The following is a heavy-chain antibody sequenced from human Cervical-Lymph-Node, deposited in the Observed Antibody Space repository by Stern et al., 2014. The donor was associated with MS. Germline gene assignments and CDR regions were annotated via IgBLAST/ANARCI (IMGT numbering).Heavy chain of an antibody. D-gene: IGHD6-13*01. CDR2: ISLDGGRT. CDR1: GFTFDDYT. CDR3: AKDKGRIGIVAADTYFDY. V-gene: IGHV3-43*01. Sequence: QLVESGGVVVQPGGSLRLSCAASGFTFDDYTMHWVRQAPGKGLEWVSLISLDGGRTYYADSVKGRFTISRDNSKNSLYLQMNSLRTEDTALYYCAKDKGRIGIVAADTYFDYWGQGTLVTVSS. J-gene: IGHJ4*02.